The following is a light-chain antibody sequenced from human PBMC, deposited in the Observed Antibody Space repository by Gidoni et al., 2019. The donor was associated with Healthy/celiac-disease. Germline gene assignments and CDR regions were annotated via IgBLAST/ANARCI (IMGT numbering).Light chain of an antibody. CDR1: QSVLYSSNNKNY. J-gene: IGKJ1*01. V-gene: IGKV4-1*01. CDR3: QQYYSTPRT. Sequence: DIVMTQSPDSLAVSLGERATINCKSSQSVLYSSNNKNYLAWYQQKPGQPLKLLIYWASTRESGVPDRFSGSGSGTDFTLTISSLQAEDVAVYYCQQYYSTPRTFGQXTKVEIK. CDR2: WAS.